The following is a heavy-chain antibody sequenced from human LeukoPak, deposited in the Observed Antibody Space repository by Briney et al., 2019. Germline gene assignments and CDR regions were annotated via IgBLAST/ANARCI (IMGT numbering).Heavy chain of an antibody. CDR3: AKDDTSGWYDY. J-gene: IGHJ4*02. D-gene: IGHD6-19*01. CDR1: GGSFSGYY. V-gene: IGHV4-34*01. Sequence: PSETLSLTCAVYGGSFSGYYWSWIRQPPGKGLEWIGEINHSGSTNHNPSLKSRVTISVDTSKNQFSLKLSSVTAADTAVYYCAKDDTSGWYDYWGQGTLVTVSS. CDR2: INHSGST.